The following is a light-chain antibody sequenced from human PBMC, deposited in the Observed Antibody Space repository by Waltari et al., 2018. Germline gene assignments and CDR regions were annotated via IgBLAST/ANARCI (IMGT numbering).Light chain of an antibody. CDR2: RAS. CDR3: KQYNSWPHT. CDR1: QSVGSS. J-gene: IGKJ2*01. V-gene: IGKV3-15*01. Sequence: IVMTQSPATLSVSPGETATPSCRASQSVGSSLAWYQQKPGQAPRPLIFRASSMAIGIPARISGSRSGTEFSLTISSLKSADFTVYYCKQYNSWPHTFGQGTKLEI.